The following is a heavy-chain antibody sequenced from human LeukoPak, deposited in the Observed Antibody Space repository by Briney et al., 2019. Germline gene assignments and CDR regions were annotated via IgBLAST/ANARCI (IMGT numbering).Heavy chain of an antibody. D-gene: IGHD2/OR15-2a*01. CDR2: ISNSGSTV. Sequence: PGGSLRLSCAASGFTFRDYYMTWLRQAPGKGLEWLSYISNSGSTVFYADSIKGRFTVSRDNAKRSLYLQIESLRDDDTAVYHCALGTTNKDYYFGMDVWGQGTTVTASS. CDR1: GFTFRDYY. V-gene: IGHV3-11*01. CDR3: ALGTTNKDYYFGMDV. J-gene: IGHJ6*02.